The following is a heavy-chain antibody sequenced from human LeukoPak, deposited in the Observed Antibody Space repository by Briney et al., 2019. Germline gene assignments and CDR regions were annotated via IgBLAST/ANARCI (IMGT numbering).Heavy chain of an antibody. CDR3: ARDGCPTGTNSNCLGSWFDP. D-gene: IGHD4/OR15-4a*01. V-gene: IGHV4-59*01. Sequence: SETLSLTCTVSGGSISSYFWSWIRQPPGKGLEWIGYVSYTGRSHYNPSLKSRVTISVDTTKNQVSLRLRSVTAADTAVYYCARDGCPTGTNSNCLGSWFDPWGQGTLVTVSS. J-gene: IGHJ5*02. CDR1: GGSISSYF. CDR2: VSYTGRS.